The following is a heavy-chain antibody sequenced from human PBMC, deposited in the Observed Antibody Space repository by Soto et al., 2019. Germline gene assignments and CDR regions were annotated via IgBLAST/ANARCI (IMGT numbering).Heavy chain of an antibody. Sequence: QVQLVQSGAEVKKPGASVKVSCKASGYTFTSYAMHWVRQAPGQRLEWMGWINAGNGNTNYAQKLQGRVTMTTDTSTSTAYMELRSLRSDDTAVYYCARDFFGIAVAGPVYYYYGMDVWGQGTTVTVSS. CDR3: ARDFFGIAVAGPVYYYYGMDV. J-gene: IGHJ6*02. CDR2: INAGNGNT. CDR1: GYTFTSYA. D-gene: IGHD6-19*01. V-gene: IGHV1-3*01.